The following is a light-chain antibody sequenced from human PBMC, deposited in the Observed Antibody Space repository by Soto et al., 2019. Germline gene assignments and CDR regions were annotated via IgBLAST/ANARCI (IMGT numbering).Light chain of an antibody. V-gene: IGLV2-11*01. CDR1: NSDVGGYDY. J-gene: IGLJ1*01. Sequence: QSVLTQPRSVSGSPGQSVTISCTGTNSDVGGYDYVSWSQQHPGKAPKLMIYDASKRPSGVPDRFSGSKSGNTAPLTITGLQAEDEAYYFFFLNARTSTYIFGTWPKVTVL. CDR2: DAS. CDR3: FLNARTSTYI.